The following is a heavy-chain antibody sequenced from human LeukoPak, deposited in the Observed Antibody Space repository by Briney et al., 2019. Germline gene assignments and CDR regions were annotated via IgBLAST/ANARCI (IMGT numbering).Heavy chain of an antibody. Sequence: SETLSLTCTVSGASINTYYWSWIRQPAGKGLEWLGRIYTSSGSTNYSPSLKSRVTISLDRSKNQFSLKLSSVTAADTAVYYCARDRVESSGYYYYYGMDVWGQGTTVTVSS. CDR1: GASINTYY. J-gene: IGHJ6*02. CDR3: ARDRVESSGYYYYYGMDV. V-gene: IGHV4-4*07. D-gene: IGHD2-15*01. CDR2: IYTSSGST.